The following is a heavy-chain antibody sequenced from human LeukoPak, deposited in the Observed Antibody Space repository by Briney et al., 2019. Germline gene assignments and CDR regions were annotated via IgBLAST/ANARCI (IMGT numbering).Heavy chain of an antibody. CDR3: ARSGAGYYFDY. D-gene: IGHD1-26*01. V-gene: IGHV3-23*01. CDR1: GFTFNNYG. J-gene: IGHJ4*02. Sequence: GGPLRLSCAVSGFTFNNYGMSWVRQAPGKGLEWVSAISGSGFNTYYADSVKGRFTISRDNSKNTLYLQMNSLRAEDTAVYYCARSGAGYYFDYWGQGTLVTVSS. CDR2: ISGSGFNT.